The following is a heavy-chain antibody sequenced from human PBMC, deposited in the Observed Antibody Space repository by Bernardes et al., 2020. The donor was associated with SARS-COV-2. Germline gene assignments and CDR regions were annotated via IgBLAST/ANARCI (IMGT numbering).Heavy chain of an antibody. CDR2: INYNGDV. D-gene: IGHD2-15*01. CDR1: GDSITNNY. J-gene: IGHJ6*02. Sequence: SESLSLTCTVSGDSITNNYWTWIRHSPGRGLEWIVYINYNGDVTYNPFLSGRVAMSLDTTNNQFSLQVYSVPAADTAVYFCARLCELRSAPLYHAMDVWGQGPPVTVSS. CDR3: ARLCELRSAPLYHAMDV. V-gene: IGHV4-59*01.